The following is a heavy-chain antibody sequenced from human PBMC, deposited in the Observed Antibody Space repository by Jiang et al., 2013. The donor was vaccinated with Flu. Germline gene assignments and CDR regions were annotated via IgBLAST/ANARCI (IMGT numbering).Heavy chain of an antibody. CDR3: ARPNYDFWSGYPDAFDI. CDR2: INHSGST. D-gene: IGHD3-3*01. CDR1: GSFSGYY. V-gene: IGHV4-34*01. J-gene: IGHJ3*02. Sequence: GSFSGYYWSWIRQPPGKGLEWIGEINHSGSTNYNPSLKSRVTISVDTSKNQFSLKLSSVTAADTAVYYCARPNYDFWSGYPDAFDIWGQGTMVTVSS.